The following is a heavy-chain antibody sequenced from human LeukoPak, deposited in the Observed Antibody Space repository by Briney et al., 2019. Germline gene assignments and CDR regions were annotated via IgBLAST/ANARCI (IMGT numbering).Heavy chain of an antibody. V-gene: IGHV3-30*04. CDR1: GFTFSSYA. J-gene: IGHJ6*02. Sequence: GRSLRLSCAASGFTFSSYAMHWVRQAPGKGLEWVAVISYDGSNKYYADSVKGRFTISRDNSKNTLYLQMNSLRAEDTAVYYCARDLEMATIRGYYYYYGMDVWGQGTTVTVSS. CDR3: ARDLEMATIRGYYYYYGMDV. CDR2: ISYDGSNK. D-gene: IGHD5-24*01.